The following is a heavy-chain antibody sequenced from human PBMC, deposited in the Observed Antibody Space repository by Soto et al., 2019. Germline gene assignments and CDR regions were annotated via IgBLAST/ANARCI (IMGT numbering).Heavy chain of an antibody. CDR2: IYSDGSGGST. CDR3: ARGGVQVSLWYYYMDV. Sequence: GGSLRLSCEASGFTVNNNYMTWVRQAPGKGLEWVSTIYSDGSGGSTFYTNSVKGRFGISRDNSKNTLYLQMNSLRAEDTAVYYCARGGVQVSLWYYYMDVWGKGTTVTVSS. D-gene: IGHD2-8*02. CDR1: GFTVNNNY. V-gene: IGHV3-66*01. J-gene: IGHJ6*03.